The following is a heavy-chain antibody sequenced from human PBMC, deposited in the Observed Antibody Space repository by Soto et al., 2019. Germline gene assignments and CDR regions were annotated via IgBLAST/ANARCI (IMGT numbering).Heavy chain of an antibody. Sequence: SETLSLTCTVSGGSISSYYWSWIRQPPGKGLEWIGYIYYSGSTNYNPSLKSRVTISVDTSKNQFSLKLSSVTAADTAVYYCARDVSGYAAFDYWGQGTLVTVSS. CDR3: ARDVSGYAAFDY. D-gene: IGHD5-12*01. V-gene: IGHV4-59*01. CDR2: IYYSGST. CDR1: GGSISSYY. J-gene: IGHJ4*02.